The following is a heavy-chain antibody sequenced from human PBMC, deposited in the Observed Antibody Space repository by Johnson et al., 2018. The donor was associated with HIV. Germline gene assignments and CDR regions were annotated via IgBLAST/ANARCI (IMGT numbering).Heavy chain of an antibody. CDR2: ISGSVVST. D-gene: IGHD5-18*01. J-gene: IGHJ3*02. V-gene: IGHV3-23*04. CDR1: GFTFTSYA. CDR3: AKGGYSYGNAFDI. Sequence: VESGGGLVQPDGSLRLSSAASGFTFTSYALSWVRQAPGKGLVCVSAISGSVVSTSSAASVKGRFTISRDNSKNTLYLQMNSLRAEDTAVYYCAKGGYSYGNAFDIWGQGTMVTVSS.